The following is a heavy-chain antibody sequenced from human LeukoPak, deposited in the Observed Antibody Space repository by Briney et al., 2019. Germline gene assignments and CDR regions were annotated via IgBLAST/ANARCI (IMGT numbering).Heavy chain of an antibody. D-gene: IGHD3-22*01. J-gene: IGHJ4*02. Sequence: SETLSLTCTVSGGSISSYYWSWIRQPPGKGLEWIGYIYYSGSTNYNPSLKSRVTISVDTSKNQFSLKLSSVTAADTAVYYCASTQSNYYDSSGYGLFDYWGQGTLVTVSS. CDR3: ASTQSNYYDSSGYGLFDY. CDR2: IYYSGST. V-gene: IGHV4-59*08. CDR1: GGSISSYY.